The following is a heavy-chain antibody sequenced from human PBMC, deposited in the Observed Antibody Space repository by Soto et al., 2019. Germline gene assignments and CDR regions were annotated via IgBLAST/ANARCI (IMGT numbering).Heavy chain of an antibody. CDR3: ARATPAGSADF. CDR2: ISYSGSS. Sequence: PSETLSLTCNVPGGSNIRAGSYWSWIRQHPGKGLEWIAYISYSGSSYSNPSLKSRVTISADTSKHQFSLRLTSVTAADTAVYFCARATPAGSADFWGQGTLVTVSS. V-gene: IGHV4-31*03. D-gene: IGHD2-2*01. CDR1: GGSNIRAGSY. J-gene: IGHJ4*02.